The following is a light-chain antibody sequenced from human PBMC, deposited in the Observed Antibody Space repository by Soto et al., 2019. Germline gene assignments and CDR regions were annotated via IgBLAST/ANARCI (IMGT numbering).Light chain of an antibody. J-gene: IGLJ1*01. Sequence: QSALTQPRSVSGSPGQSVTISCTGTSSDVGGYNYVTWYQQYPGKAPKVMIYDVKTRPSGVPDRFSGSKSGNTASLTISGLQAEDEADYYCCSYAGEYTFVFGTGTKLTVL. V-gene: IGLV2-11*01. CDR1: SSDVGGYNY. CDR2: DVK. CDR3: CSYAGEYTFV.